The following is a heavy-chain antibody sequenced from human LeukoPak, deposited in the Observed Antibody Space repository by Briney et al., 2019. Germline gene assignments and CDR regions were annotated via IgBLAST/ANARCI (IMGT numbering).Heavy chain of an antibody. CDR1: GVTVSSHY. CDR2: IYSGGST. V-gene: IGHV3-53*01. D-gene: IGHD2-2*02. J-gene: IGHJ4*02. Sequence: GGSLRLSWAASGVTVSSHYMSWVRQAPGKGLEWVSVIYSGGSTYYADSVKGRFTISRDSSKNTLYLQMNSLRAEDTAVYYCVISPNTYYFDYWGQGTLVTVSS. CDR3: VISPNTYYFDY.